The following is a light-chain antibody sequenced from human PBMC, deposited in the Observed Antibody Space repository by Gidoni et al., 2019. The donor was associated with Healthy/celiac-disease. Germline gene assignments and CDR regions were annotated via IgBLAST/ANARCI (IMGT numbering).Light chain of an antibody. CDR3: QSYDSSNPWV. V-gene: IGLV6-57*03. CDR1: SGSIASNY. CDR2: EDN. Sequence: NFMLTQPHSVSESPGKTVTISCTRSSGSIASNYVQWYQQRPGSAPTPVIYEDNQRPSGVPDRFSGSIDSSPNSASLPISGLKTEDEADYYCQSYDSSNPWVFGGGTKLTVL. J-gene: IGLJ3*02.